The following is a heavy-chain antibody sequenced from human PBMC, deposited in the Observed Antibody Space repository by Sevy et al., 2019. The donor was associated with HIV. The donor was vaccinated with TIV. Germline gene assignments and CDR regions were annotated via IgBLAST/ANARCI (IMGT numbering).Heavy chain of an antibody. Sequence: GGSLTLSCVASGFTVSNYWMNWVRQAPGMGLEWVAKIKEDGKETYYVDSVKGRFTISRDNAKNSLYLQMTSLRAEDTAVYYCARDKNSAIVTPFDFWGQGTLVTVSS. CDR2: IKEDGKET. V-gene: IGHV3-7*01. J-gene: IGHJ4*02. D-gene: IGHD5-18*01. CDR1: GFTVSNYW. CDR3: ARDKNSAIVTPFDF.